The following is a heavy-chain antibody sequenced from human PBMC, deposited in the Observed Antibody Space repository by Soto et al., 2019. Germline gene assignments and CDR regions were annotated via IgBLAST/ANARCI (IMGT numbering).Heavy chain of an antibody. CDR1: GGSISSYY. CDR2: IYYSGST. Sequence: SETLCLTCTVSGGSISSYYWSWIRQPPGKGLEWIGYIYYSGSTNYNPSLKSRVTISVDTSKNQFSLKLSSVTAADTAVYYCAREGIAAAFDYWGQGTLVT. D-gene: IGHD6-13*01. CDR3: AREGIAAAFDY. J-gene: IGHJ4*02. V-gene: IGHV4-59*01.